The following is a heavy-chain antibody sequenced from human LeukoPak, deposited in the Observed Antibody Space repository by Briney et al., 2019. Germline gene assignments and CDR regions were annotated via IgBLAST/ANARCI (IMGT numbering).Heavy chain of an antibody. J-gene: IGHJ4*02. D-gene: IGHD2-2*01. Sequence: GGSLRLSCAASGFTFSSYGMHWVRQAPGKGLEWVAVIWYDGSSKYYADSVKGRFTISRDNSKNTLYLQMNSLRAEDTAVYYCARDCSSTSCWQFDYWGQGTLVTVSS. CDR2: IWYDGSSK. CDR1: GFTFSSYG. CDR3: ARDCSSTSCWQFDY. V-gene: IGHV3-33*01.